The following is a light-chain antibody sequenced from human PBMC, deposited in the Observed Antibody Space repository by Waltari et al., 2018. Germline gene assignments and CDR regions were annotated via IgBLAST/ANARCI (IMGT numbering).Light chain of an antibody. CDR1: QSLVSSDGNTY. J-gene: IGKJ1*01. V-gene: IGKV2-30*01. CDR2: KVS. Sequence: DVVMTQSPLSLPVTLGQPASISCTSSQSLVSSDGNTYFHWFQQRPGQSQRRLLYKVSNRDSGVPDRFSASGSGTEFTLRINRVEAEDVGVYYCMQGTHRPWTFGQGTKVEI. CDR3: MQGTHRPWT.